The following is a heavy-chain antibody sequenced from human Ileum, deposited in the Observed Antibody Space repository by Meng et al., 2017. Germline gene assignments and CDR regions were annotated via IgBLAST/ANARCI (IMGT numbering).Heavy chain of an antibody. Sequence: GGSLKLSCAASGFTFSSYGMHWVRQAPGKGLEWVAVIWYDGSNKYYADSVKGRFTISRDNSKNTLYLQMNSLRAEDTAVYYCARAAHRVLDVGIAVAGTGSGFDYWDQGTLVTVSS. CDR3: ARAAHRVLDVGIAVAGTGSGFDY. V-gene: IGHV3-33*01. D-gene: IGHD6-19*01. J-gene: IGHJ4*02. CDR1: GFTFSSYG. CDR2: IWYDGSNK.